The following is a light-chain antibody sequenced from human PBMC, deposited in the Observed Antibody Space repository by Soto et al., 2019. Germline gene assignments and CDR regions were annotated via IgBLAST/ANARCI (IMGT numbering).Light chain of an antibody. CDR3: QRLSHA. V-gene: IGKV1-5*03. J-gene: IGKJ4*01. CDR1: QTISSW. Sequence: DIQMTQSPSTLSGSVGDRVTITCRASQTISSWLAWYQQKPGKAPKLLIYKASTLKSGVPSRFSGSGSGTDFTLTISSLQPEDFATYYCQRLSHAFGGGTKVDI. CDR2: KAS.